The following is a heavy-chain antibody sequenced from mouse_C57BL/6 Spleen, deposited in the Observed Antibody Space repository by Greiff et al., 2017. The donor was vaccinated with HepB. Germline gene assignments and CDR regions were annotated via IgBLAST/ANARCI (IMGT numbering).Heavy chain of an antibody. J-gene: IGHJ4*01. CDR1: GFTFSDYY. D-gene: IGHD3-2*02. CDR2: INHDGSST. CDR3: ARVDSSGYDAMDY. V-gene: IGHV5-16*01. Sequence: EVKLVESEGGLVQPGSSMKLSCKASGFTFSDYYMAWVRQVPEKGLEWVANINHDGSSTYYLDALKSRFIITRDKAKNILYLQMSSLKSEDAATYVCARVDSSGYDAMDYWGQGTTVTVSS.